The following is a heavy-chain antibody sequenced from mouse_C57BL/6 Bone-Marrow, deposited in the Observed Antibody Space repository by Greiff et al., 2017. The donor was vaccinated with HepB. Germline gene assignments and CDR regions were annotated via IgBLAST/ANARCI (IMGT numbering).Heavy chain of an antibody. V-gene: IGHV1-81*01. Sequence: QVQLQQSGAELARPGASVKLSCKASGYTFTSYGISWVKQRTGQGLEWIGEIYPRSGNTYYNEKFKGKATLTADKSSSTAYMGLRSLTSEDSAVYFCAPLLWYPMDYWGQGTSVTVSS. J-gene: IGHJ4*01. CDR3: APLLWYPMDY. CDR2: IYPRSGNT. D-gene: IGHD2-1*01. CDR1: GYTFTSYG.